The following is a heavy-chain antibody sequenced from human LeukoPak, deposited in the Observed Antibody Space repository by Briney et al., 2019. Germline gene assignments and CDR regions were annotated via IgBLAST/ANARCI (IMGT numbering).Heavy chain of an antibody. V-gene: IGHV1-46*01. Sequence: ASVKVSCKASGYTFTSYYMHWVRRAPGQGLEWMGIINPSGGSTSYAQKFQGRVTMTRDTSTSTVYMELSSLRSEDTAVYYCARDWDSRHHFSLWLDPWGQGTLVTVSS. D-gene: IGHD6-13*01. CDR2: INPSGGST. J-gene: IGHJ5*02. CDR3: ARDWDSRHHFSLWLDP. CDR1: GYTFTSYY.